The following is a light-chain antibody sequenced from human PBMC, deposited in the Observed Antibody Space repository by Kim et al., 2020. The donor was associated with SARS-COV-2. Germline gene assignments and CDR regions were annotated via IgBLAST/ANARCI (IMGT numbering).Light chain of an antibody. CDR1: QSVSSSY. CDR3: QQYESPPMYT. CDR2: GAS. J-gene: IGKJ2*01. Sequence: EIVLTQSPGTLSLSTGERATLSCRASQSVSSSYLAWYQQKPGQAPRLLIYGASTRATGIPDRFSGGGSGTDFTLTISRLEPEDFAVYYCQQYESPPMYTFGQGTKLEI. V-gene: IGKV3-20*01.